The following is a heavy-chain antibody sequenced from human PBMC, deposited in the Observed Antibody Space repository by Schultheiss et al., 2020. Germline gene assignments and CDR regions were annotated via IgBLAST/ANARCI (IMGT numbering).Heavy chain of an antibody. CDR3: ARLAIVGAKTSDY. V-gene: IGHV4-34*01. CDR1: GFTFSSYA. CDR2: IHHSGST. D-gene: IGHD1-26*01. Sequence: GSLRLSCAASGFTFSSYAMSWVRQAPGKGLEWIGEIHHSGSTYYNPSLKSRVTISVDTSKNQFSLKLSSVTAADTAVYYCARLAIVGAKTSDYWGQGTLVTVSS. J-gene: IGHJ4*02.